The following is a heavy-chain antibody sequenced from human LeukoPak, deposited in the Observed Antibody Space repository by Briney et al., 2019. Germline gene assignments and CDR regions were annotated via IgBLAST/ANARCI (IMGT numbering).Heavy chain of an antibody. CDR2: INTNTGNP. CDR3: ARDRVRKYCSGGSCYVPFVY. J-gene: IGHJ4*02. CDR1: GYTLTSYA. V-gene: IGHV7-4-1*02. Sequence: ASVKVSCKASGYTLTSYALNWVRQAPGQGLEWMGWINTNTGNPTYAQGFTGRFVFSLDTSVSTAYLQISSLKAEDTAVYYCARDRVRKYCSGGSCYVPFVYWGQGTLVTVSS. D-gene: IGHD2-15*01.